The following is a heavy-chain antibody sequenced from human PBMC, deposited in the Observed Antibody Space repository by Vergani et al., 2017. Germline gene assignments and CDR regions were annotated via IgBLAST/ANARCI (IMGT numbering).Heavy chain of an antibody. J-gene: IGHJ6*03. CDR2: ISSSGSTI. CDR1: GFTFSSYA. CDR3: ARLAVAGYYMDV. V-gene: IGHV3-48*04. D-gene: IGHD6-19*01. Sequence: EVQLLESGGGLVQPGGSLRLSCAASGFTFSSYAMSWVRQAPGKGLEWVSYISSSGSTIYYADSVKGRFTISRDNAKNSLYLQMNSLRAEDTAVYYCARLAVAGYYMDVWGKGTTVTVSS.